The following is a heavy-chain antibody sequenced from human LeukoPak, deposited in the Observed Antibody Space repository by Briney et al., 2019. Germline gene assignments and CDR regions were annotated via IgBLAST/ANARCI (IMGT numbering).Heavy chain of an antibody. CDR2: IDYSGST. Sequence: SETLSLTCTVSGGTISNYYWSWIRPPPRKGLEWIAYIDYSGSTNYNPSLKSRVTISVDTSKNQFSLKLSSVTAADTAVYYCARTSSAPLGDAFDIWGQGTMVTVSS. D-gene: IGHD6-25*01. CDR1: GGTISNYY. V-gene: IGHV4-59*12. J-gene: IGHJ3*02. CDR3: ARTSSAPLGDAFDI.